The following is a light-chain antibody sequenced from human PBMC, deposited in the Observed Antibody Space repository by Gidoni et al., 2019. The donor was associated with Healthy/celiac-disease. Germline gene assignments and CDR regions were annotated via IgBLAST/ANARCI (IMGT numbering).Light chain of an antibody. CDR3: QQYYSTPYT. J-gene: IGKJ2*01. CDR1: QSVLYSSNNKNY. V-gene: IGKV4-1*01. Sequence: CKSSQSVLYSSNNKNYLAWYQQKPGQPPKLLIYWASTRESGVPDRFSGSGSGTDFTLTISSLQAEDVAVYYCQQYYSTPYTFGQGTKLEIK. CDR2: WAS.